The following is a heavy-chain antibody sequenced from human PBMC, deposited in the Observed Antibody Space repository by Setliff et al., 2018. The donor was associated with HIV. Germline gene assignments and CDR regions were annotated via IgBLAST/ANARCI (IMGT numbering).Heavy chain of an antibody. V-gene: IGHV4-4*07. CDR1: GASITSHN. CDR2: IYTRGNT. CDR3: TRDLWGDDYYYNNMDV. J-gene: IGHJ6*03. Sequence: PSETLSLTCSVSGASITSHNWSWNRHAAGQGLEWIGRIYTRGNTNYNPSLRSRVPMSVDTSKNQFSLKVTSVTAADTAVYYCTRDLWGDDYYYNNMDVWGKGTTVTVSS. D-gene: IGHD2-21*02.